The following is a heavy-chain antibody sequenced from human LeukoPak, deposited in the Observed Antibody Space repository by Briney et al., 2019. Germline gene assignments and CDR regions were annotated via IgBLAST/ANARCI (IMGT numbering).Heavy chain of an antibody. CDR3: AKEDINEHYPHWLRMERRKGAFDI. Sequence: PGGSLRLSCAASGFTFSSYAMSWVRQAPGKGLEWVSAISGSGGSTYYADSVKGRFTISRDNSKNTLYLQMNSLRAEDTAVYYCAKEDINEHYPHWLRMERRKGAFDIWGQGTMVTVSS. V-gene: IGHV3-23*01. D-gene: IGHD1-1*01. J-gene: IGHJ3*02. CDR1: GFTFSSYA. CDR2: ISGSGGST.